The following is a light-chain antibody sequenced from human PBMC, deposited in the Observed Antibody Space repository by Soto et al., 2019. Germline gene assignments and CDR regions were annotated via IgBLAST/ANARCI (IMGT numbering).Light chain of an antibody. V-gene: IGLV4-69*01. CDR1: SGHSSYA. CDR3: QTWGTGIGV. J-gene: IGLJ3*02. CDR2: LNSDGSH. Sequence: QSVLTQSPSASASPGASVKLTCTLSSGHSSYAIAWHQQQPEKGPRYLMKLNSDGSHSKGDGIPDRFSGSSSGAERYLTISSLQSDDEANYYCQTWGTGIGVFGGGTKVTVL.